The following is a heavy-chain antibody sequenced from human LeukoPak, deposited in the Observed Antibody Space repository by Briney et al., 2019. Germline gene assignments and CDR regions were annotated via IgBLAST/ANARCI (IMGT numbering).Heavy chain of an antibody. V-gene: IGHV3-30-3*01. J-gene: IGHJ4*02. D-gene: IGHD3-22*01. Sequence: GGSLRLSCAASGFTVSAYAMAWVRQAPGKGLEWVAVISYDGSNKYYADSVKGRFTISRDNSKNTLYLQMNSLRAEDTAVYYCARDLSYDSSGYYPTGLDYWGQGTLVTVSS. CDR1: GFTVSAYA. CDR3: ARDLSYDSSGYYPTGLDY. CDR2: ISYDGSNK.